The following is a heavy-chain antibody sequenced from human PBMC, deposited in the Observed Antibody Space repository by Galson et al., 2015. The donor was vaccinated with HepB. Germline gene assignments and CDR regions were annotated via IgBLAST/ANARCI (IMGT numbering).Heavy chain of an antibody. V-gene: IGHV3-33*01. J-gene: IGHJ3*02. CDR1: GFTFSSYG. CDR3: ARAALYCRTAGCSVPELGAFDI. Sequence: SLRLSCAASGFTFSSYGMHWVRQAPGKGLRWVAVIWSDGSNKYYADSVKGRFTISRDNSRNTLSLQMSSLRADDTAVYYCARAALYCRTAGCSVPELGAFDIWGQGTRVTVSS. D-gene: IGHD2-2*01. CDR2: IWSDGSNK.